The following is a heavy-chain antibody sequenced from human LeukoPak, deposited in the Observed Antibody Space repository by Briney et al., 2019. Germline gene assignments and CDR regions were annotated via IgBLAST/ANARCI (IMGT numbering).Heavy chain of an antibody. J-gene: IGHJ3*02. CDR3: ARDGGSYVRDAFDI. Sequence: ASVKVSCKASGYTFTSYDINWVRQATGQGLEWMGWMNPNSGNTGYAQKFQGRVTITRNTSISTAYMELSSLRSEDTAVYYCARDGGSYVRDAFDIWGQGTMVTVSS. D-gene: IGHD1-26*01. V-gene: IGHV1-8*03. CDR1: GYTFTSYD. CDR2: MNPNSGNT.